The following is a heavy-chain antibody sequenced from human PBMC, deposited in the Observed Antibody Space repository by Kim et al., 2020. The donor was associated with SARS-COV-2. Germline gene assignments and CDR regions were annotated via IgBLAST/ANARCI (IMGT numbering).Heavy chain of an antibody. Sequence: SETLSLTCTVSGGSISSGGYYWSWIRQHPGKGLEWIGYIYYSGSTYYNPSLKSRVTISVDTSKNQFSLKLSSVTAADTAVYYCAAYDFWSGYYTAQGFNYWGQGTLVTVSS. J-gene: IGHJ4*02. CDR3: AAYDFWSGYYTAQGFNY. V-gene: IGHV4-31*03. CDR2: IYYSGST. D-gene: IGHD3-3*01. CDR1: GGSISSGGYY.